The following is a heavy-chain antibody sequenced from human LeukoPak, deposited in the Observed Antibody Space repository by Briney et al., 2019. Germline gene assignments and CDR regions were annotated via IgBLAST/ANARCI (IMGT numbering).Heavy chain of an antibody. CDR2: IYPGDSDT. V-gene: IGHV5-51*01. D-gene: IGHD3-10*01. CDR3: ARSFGYYYGSGSLNWFDP. CDR1: GYSFTSYW. Sequence: GESMKISCKGSGYSFTSYWIGWVRQMPGKGLEWMGIIYPGDSDTRYSPSFQGQVTISADKSISTAYLQWSSLKASDTAMYYCARSFGYYYGSGSLNWFDPWGQGTLVTVSS. J-gene: IGHJ5*02.